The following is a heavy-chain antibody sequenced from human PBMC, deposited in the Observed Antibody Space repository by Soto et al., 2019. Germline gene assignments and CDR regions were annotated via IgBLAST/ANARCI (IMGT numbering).Heavy chain of an antibody. D-gene: IGHD6-13*01. Sequence: QVQLQESGPGLVKPSETLSLTCTVSGGSISSYYWSWILQPPGKGLEWIGYIYYSGSTNYNPSLKSRVTISVDTSKNQFSLKLSSVTAADTAVYYCARGGRVGIAAAGYYFDYWGQGTLVTVSS. J-gene: IGHJ4*02. V-gene: IGHV4-59*01. CDR2: IYYSGST. CDR3: ARGGRVGIAAAGYYFDY. CDR1: GGSISSYY.